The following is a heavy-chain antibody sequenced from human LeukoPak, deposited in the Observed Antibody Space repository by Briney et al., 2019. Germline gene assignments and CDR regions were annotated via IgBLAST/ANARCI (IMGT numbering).Heavy chain of an antibody. CDR2: IYYSGST. CDR1: GGSISSSSYY. Sequence: SETLSLTCTVSGGSISSSSYYWCWIRQPPGKGLEWIGSIYYSGSTYYNPSLKSRVTISVDTSKNQFSLKLSSVTAPDTAVYYCARPGGIEDYYYYMDVWGKGTTVTVSS. J-gene: IGHJ6*03. D-gene: IGHD1-26*01. V-gene: IGHV4-39*01. CDR3: ARPGGIEDYYYYMDV.